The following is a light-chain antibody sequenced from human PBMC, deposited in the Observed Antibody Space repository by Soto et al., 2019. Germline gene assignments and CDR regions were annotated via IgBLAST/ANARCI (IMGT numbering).Light chain of an antibody. CDR3: QQYESPPRT. CDR1: QSISSTY. Sequence: EIVLTQSPGTLSLSPGKRVTLSCRASQSISSTYLAWYQQKPGQAPRLLIYGASSRATGIPDRFSGSGSGTDFTLTISRLEPEDFAVDYCQQYESPPRTFGQGTKVEVQ. J-gene: IGKJ1*01. CDR2: GAS. V-gene: IGKV3-20*01.